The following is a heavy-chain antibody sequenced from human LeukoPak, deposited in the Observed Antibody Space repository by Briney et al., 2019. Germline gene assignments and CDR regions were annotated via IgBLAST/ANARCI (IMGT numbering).Heavy chain of an antibody. Sequence: PSETLSLTCAVSGGSLSTYFWSWIRHPPGKGLEWIGYIYDSGRTNYNPSLKSRVTISVDTSKNQFSLKLSSVTAADTAVYYCARDLVGTYWGQGTLVTVSS. CDR3: ARDLVGTY. CDR2: IYDSGRT. J-gene: IGHJ4*02. CDR1: GGSLSTYF. D-gene: IGHD1-26*01. V-gene: IGHV4-59*01.